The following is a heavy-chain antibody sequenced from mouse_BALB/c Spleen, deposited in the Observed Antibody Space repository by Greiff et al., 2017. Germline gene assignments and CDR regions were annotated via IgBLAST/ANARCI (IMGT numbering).Heavy chain of an antibody. V-gene: IGHV5-12-1*01. D-gene: IGHD1-1*01. J-gene: IGHJ2*01. CDR2: ISSGGGST. CDR1: GFAFSSYD. Sequence: EVQLVESGGGLVKPGGSLKLSCAASGFAFSSYDMSWVRQTPEKRLEWVAYISSGGGSTYYPDSVKGRFTISRDNAKNTLYLQMSSLKSEDTAMYYCARGVDFFFDYWGQGTTLTVSS. CDR3: ARGVDFFFDY.